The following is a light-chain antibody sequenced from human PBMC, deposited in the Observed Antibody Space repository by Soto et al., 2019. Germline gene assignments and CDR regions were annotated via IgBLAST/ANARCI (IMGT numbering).Light chain of an antibody. V-gene: IGLV1-47*02. CDR2: SNH. Sequence: QSVLTQPPSASGTPGQRVTISCSGSNSNIGVYPVHWYQRLPGTAPKLLIFSNHQRPSGVPARFAASKSGTSGSLAISGLRSEDEGDYYCAAWDDSLSGQWVFGGGTKLTVL. J-gene: IGLJ3*02. CDR3: AAWDDSLSGQWV. CDR1: NSNIGVYP.